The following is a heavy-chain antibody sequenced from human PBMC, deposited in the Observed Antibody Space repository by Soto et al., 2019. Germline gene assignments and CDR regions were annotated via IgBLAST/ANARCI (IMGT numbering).Heavy chain of an antibody. CDR1: GFTLSSYA. CDR2: ISGSGGST. V-gene: IGHV3-23*01. D-gene: IGHD6-19*01. CDR3: ASRTSGWYFDY. J-gene: IGHJ4*02. Sequence: GRSLRLFCAASGFTLSSYAMNGVRQAPGKGLEWVSVISGSGGSTYYADSVKGRFTISRDNSKNTLYLQMNSLRAEDTAVYYCASRTSGWYFDYWGQGTLVTVSS.